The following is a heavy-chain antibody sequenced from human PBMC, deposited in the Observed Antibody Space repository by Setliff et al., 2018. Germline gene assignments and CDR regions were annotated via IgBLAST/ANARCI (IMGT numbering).Heavy chain of an antibody. CDR1: GDSITSGSVY. Sequence: SETLSLTCTVSGDSITSGSVYWSWIRQPAGKGLEWIGRIFPTGTTNYNPDLKSRVTMSVDTSKNQFFLKLSSVTAADTAVYYCARANKKLDYYYYYYMDVWGKGTTVTVSS. V-gene: IGHV4-61*02. D-gene: IGHD1-1*01. CDR3: ARANKKLDYYYYYYMDV. CDR2: IFPTGTT. J-gene: IGHJ6*03.